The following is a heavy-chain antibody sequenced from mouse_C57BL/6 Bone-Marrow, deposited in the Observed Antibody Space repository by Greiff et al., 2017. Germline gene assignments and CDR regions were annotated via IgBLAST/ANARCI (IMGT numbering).Heavy chain of an antibody. CDR2: ISSGSSTI. J-gene: IGHJ4*01. D-gene: IGHD1-1*01. V-gene: IGHV5-17*01. Sequence: EVQLVESGGGLVKPGGSLKLSCAASGFTFSDYGMHWVRQAPEQGLEWVAYISSGSSTIYYADTVKGRFTISRDNAKNTLFLQMTSLRSEDTAMYYCARNYFPYYYGSSYAMDYWGQGTSVTVSS. CDR1: GFTFSDYG. CDR3: ARNYFPYYYGSSYAMDY.